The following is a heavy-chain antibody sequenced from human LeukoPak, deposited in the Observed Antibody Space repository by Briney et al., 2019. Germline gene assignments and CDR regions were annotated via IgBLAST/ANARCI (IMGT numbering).Heavy chain of an antibody. CDR1: GSTFSSYA. J-gene: IGHJ4*02. V-gene: IGHV3-66*02. D-gene: IGHD6-19*01. CDR3: ARITGIAVAGTFDY. CDR2: IYSGGST. Sequence: PGGSLRLSCAASGSTFSSYAMSWVRQAPGKGLEWVSVIYSGGSTYYADSVKGRFTISRDNSKNTLYLQMNSLRAEDTAVYYCARITGIAVAGTFDYWGQGTLVTVSS.